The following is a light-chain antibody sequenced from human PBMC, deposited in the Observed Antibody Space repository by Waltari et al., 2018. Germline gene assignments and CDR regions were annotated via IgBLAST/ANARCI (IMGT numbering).Light chain of an antibody. V-gene: IGKV1-8*01. CDR1: QDIRTY. CDR2: ALS. J-gene: IGKJ1*01. Sequence: AIRVTQSPSSLSASTGDSVTITCRASQDIRTYLGWYQQKPGKAPKLLLYALSTLQSGVPSRLSGSGSGTDFALHIQNLQSEDFATYFCQQYYAFPRTFGQGTRVEV. CDR3: QQYYAFPRT.